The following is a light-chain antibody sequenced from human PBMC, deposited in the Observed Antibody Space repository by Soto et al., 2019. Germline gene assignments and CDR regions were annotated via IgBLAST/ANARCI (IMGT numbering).Light chain of an antibody. CDR1: SSNIGSNP. CDR3: AAWDDSLNAVV. J-gene: IGLJ2*01. V-gene: IGLV1-44*01. Sequence: QSVLTQPPSASGTPGQRVPISCSGSSSNIGSNPVNWYQQLPGTAPKLLIYTNNQRPSGVPDRFSGSKSDTSASLAISGLQSEDEADYYCAAWDDSLNAVVFGGGTNLTVL. CDR2: TNN.